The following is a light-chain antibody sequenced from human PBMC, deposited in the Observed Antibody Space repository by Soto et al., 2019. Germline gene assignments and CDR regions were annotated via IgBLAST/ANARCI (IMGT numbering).Light chain of an antibody. CDR3: QTWGTGIHV. Sequence: QLVLTQSPSASASLGASVQLTCTLSSGHSSYAIAWHQQQPEKGPRYLMKLNSDGSHSKGDGIPDRFSGSSSGAERYLIISSLQSEDEADYYCQTWGTGIHVFGTGTKLTVL. V-gene: IGLV4-69*01. CDR2: LNSDGSH. J-gene: IGLJ1*01. CDR1: SGHSSYA.